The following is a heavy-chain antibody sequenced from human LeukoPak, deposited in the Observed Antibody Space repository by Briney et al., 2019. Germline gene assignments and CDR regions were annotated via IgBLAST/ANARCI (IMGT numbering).Heavy chain of an antibody. Sequence: PGGSLRLSCAASGFTFSSYAMHWVRQAPGKGLEWVAVISYDGSNKYYADSVKGRFTISRDNSKNTLYLQMNSLRAEDTAVYYCATPHDPFDYWGQGTLVTVSS. CDR1: GFTFSSYA. D-gene: IGHD3-16*01. J-gene: IGHJ4*02. CDR2: ISYDGSNK. CDR3: ATPHDPFDY. V-gene: IGHV3-30*04.